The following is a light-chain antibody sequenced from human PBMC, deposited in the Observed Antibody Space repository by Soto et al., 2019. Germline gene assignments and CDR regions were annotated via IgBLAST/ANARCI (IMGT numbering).Light chain of an antibody. CDR3: CSYTSSSTLV. CDR1: SSDIGGYNF. V-gene: IGLV2-14*01. CDR2: EVT. J-gene: IGLJ2*01. Sequence: QSALTQPASASGSPGQSITISCTGTSSDIGGYNFVSWYQQHPGKAPKLMIYEVTNRPSGVSYRFSGSKSGNTASLTISGLQAEDEADYYCCSYTSSSTLVFGGGTQLTVL.